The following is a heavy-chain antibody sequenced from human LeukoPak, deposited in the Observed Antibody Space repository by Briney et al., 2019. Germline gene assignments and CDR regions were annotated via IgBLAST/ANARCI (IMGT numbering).Heavy chain of an antibody. CDR2: IIPIVGIA. D-gene: IGHD2-15*01. Sequence: ASVKVSCKASGGTFSSYAISWVRQAPGQGLEWMGRIIPIVGIANYAQKFQGRVTITADKSTSTAYMELSSLRSEDTAVYYCARGYVSGPEVGWGQGTLVSVSS. CDR1: GGTFSSYA. J-gene: IGHJ4*02. V-gene: IGHV1-69*04. CDR3: ARGYVSGPEVG.